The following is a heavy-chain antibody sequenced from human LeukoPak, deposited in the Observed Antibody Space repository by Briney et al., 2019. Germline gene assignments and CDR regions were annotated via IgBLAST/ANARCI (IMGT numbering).Heavy chain of an antibody. D-gene: IGHD3-22*01. CDR3: ARDNSLDDNAWWFDP. CDR1: GYTFTSYY. V-gene: IGHV1-46*01. CDR2: INPTGDST. J-gene: IGHJ5*02. Sequence: RASVKVSCKASGYTFTSYYMHWVRQAPGQRLEWMGLINPTGDSTAYAQKFQGRVTMTRDMSTSTDYLELSSLRSEDTAIYYCARDNSLDDNAWWFDPWGQGTLVTVSS.